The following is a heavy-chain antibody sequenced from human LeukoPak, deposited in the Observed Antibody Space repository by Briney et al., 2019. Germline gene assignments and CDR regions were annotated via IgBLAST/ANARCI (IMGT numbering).Heavy chain of an antibody. CDR3: AAEYPKYCYDSSGYYSHHHNWYFDL. Sequence: GASVKVSCKASGFTFTSSAMQWVRQARGQRLEWIGWIVVGSGNTNYAQKFQERVTITRDMSTSTAYMELSSLRSEDTAVYYCAAEYPKYCYDSSGYYSHHHNWYFDLWGRGTLVTVSS. D-gene: IGHD3-22*01. V-gene: IGHV1-58*02. CDR2: IVVGSGNT. CDR1: GFTFTSSA. J-gene: IGHJ2*01.